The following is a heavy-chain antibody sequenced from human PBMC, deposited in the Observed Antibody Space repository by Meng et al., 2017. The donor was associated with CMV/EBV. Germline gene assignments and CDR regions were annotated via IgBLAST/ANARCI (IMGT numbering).Heavy chain of an antibody. CDR1: GGTFSSYA. Sequence: VRLRHHGLALNNPGSSLKVPGKASGGTFSSYAISWVRQAPGQGLEWMGGIIPIFGTANYAQKFQGRVTITADESTSTAYMELSSLRSEDTAVYYCAREGNNWNDVPFDYWGQGTLVTVSS. J-gene: IGHJ4*02. V-gene: IGHV1-69*12. CDR2: IIPIFGTA. D-gene: IGHD1-20*01. CDR3: AREGNNWNDVPFDY.